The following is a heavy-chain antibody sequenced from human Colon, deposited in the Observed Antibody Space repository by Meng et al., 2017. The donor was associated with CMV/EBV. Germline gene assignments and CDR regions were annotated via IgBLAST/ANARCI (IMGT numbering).Heavy chain of an antibody. Sequence: GSLRLSCTVSGDSLSPHYWSWTRQSPGKGLEWIGFIHDSGSTIYNPSLQRRVTISVDTSKNQFSLKLSSVTAADTAVYYCARESLVGANWGQGTLVTVSS. D-gene: IGHD3-10*01. CDR3: ARESLVGAN. CDR2: IHDSGST. V-gene: IGHV4-59*11. J-gene: IGHJ4*02. CDR1: GDSLSPHY.